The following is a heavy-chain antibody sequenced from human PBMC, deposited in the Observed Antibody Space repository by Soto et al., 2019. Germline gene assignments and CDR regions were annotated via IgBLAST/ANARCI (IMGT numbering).Heavy chain of an antibody. V-gene: IGHV4-59*01. CDR2: VYDNGRP. CDR3: ARGVGSSPPRY. J-gene: IGHJ4*02. CDR1: GGSISGYY. Sequence: PEALSLTCTGSGGSISGYYWSWIRQTPRQGLEWIWYVYDNGRPYYSPSLKSRVTISADTSKNQISLKLTSATAADTAVYYCARGVGSSPPRYWGRGTLVTVSS. D-gene: IGHD3-9*01.